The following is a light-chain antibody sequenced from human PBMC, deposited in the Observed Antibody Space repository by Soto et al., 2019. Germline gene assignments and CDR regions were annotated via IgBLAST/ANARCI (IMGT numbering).Light chain of an antibody. CDR2: DAS. CDR1: QSISSW. CDR3: QQYNSYSLT. J-gene: IGKJ4*01. Sequence: IKMTKSPSTLSASEGDRVTITCRASQSISSWLAWYQQKPGKAPKLLIYDASSLESGVPSRFSGSGSGTEFTLTISSLQPDDFATYYCQQYNSYSLTFGGGTKVDVK. V-gene: IGKV1-5*01.